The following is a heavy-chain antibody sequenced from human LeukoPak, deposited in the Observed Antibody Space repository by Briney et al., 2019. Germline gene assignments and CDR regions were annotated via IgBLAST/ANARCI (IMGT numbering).Heavy chain of an antibody. CDR1: GFTFSSYW. CDR3: AVLAAAGTNDY. Sequence: GRSLRLSCAASGFTFSSYWMTWVRQAPGKGLEWVANIKQDGSEKYYVDSVKGRFTISRDNAKNSLYLQMNSLRAEDTAVYYCAVLAAAGTNDYWGQGTLVTVSS. D-gene: IGHD6-13*01. V-gene: IGHV3-7*01. CDR2: IKQDGSEK. J-gene: IGHJ4*02.